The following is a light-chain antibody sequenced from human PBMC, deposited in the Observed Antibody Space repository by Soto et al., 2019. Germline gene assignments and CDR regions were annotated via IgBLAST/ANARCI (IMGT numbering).Light chain of an antibody. CDR3: QQRHMWPIT. CDR1: QSISSSY. V-gene: IGKV3-11*01. J-gene: IGKJ5*01. CDR2: DAY. Sequence: EIVLTQSPGTLSLSPGEGGTLSCRASQSISSSYLAWYQQKPGQAPRLLIYDAYNRATGIPPRFSGSGSGTDFTLTISSLEPEDSAVYYCQQRHMWPITFGQGTRLEIK.